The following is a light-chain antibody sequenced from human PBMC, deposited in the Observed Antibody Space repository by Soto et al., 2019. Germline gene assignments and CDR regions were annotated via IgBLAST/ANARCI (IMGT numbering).Light chain of an antibody. CDR2: GAS. Sequence: EIVMTQSTATLSVSPGERATLSCRASQSVSSNLAWYQQKPGQAPRLLIYGASTRATGIPAWFSGSGSGTEVTLTISSLQCEDLGVYYCQQYNNWPPCTFGQGTKLEIK. V-gene: IGKV3-15*01. CDR3: QQYNNWPPCT. CDR1: QSVSSN. J-gene: IGKJ1*01.